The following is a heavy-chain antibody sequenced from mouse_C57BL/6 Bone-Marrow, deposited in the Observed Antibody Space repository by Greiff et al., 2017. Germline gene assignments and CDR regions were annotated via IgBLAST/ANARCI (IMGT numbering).Heavy chain of an antibody. Sequence: VTLKESGAELVRPGASVKLSCTASGFNIKDDYMHWVKQRPEQGLEWIGWIDPENGDTEYASKFQGKATITADTSSNTAYLQLSSLTSEDTAVYYCTTTTTVVGGGYWGQGTTLTVSS. CDR1: GFNIKDDY. CDR3: TTTTTVVGGGY. V-gene: IGHV14-4*01. CDR2: IDPENGDT. J-gene: IGHJ2*01. D-gene: IGHD1-1*01.